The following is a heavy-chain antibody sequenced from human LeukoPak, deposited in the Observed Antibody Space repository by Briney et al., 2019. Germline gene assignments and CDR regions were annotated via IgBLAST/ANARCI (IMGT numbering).Heavy chain of an antibody. D-gene: IGHD3/OR15-3a*01. V-gene: IGHV4-59*01. CDR2: IHYSGST. CDR3: ARDLVGLKSYGMDV. Sequence: SETLSLTCSVSGGSISSYYWKWIPPPPGKGLEWLVYIHYSGSTNYNHSLNSRVTISIDMSQNQFSLNLTSVTAADTAVYYCARDLVGLKSYGMDVWGQGTTVTVSS. J-gene: IGHJ6*02. CDR1: GGSISSYY.